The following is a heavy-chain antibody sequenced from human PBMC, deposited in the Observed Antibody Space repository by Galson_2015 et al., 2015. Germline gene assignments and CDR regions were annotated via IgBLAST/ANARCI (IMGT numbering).Heavy chain of an antibody. CDR3: AKAVYYDFWTGSGDNWFDP. V-gene: IGHV3-23*01. CDR2: ISGSGGST. Sequence: SLRLSCAASGFTFSSYAMSWVRQAPGKGLEWVSAISGSGGSTYYADSVKGRFTISRDNSKNTLYLQMNSLRAEDTAVYYCAKAVYYDFWTGSGDNWFDPWGQGTLVTVSS. J-gene: IGHJ5*02. D-gene: IGHD3-3*01. CDR1: GFTFSSYA.